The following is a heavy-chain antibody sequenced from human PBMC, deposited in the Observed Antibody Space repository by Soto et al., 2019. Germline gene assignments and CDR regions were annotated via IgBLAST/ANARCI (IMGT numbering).Heavy chain of an antibody. CDR2: IYYSGST. J-gene: IGHJ4*02. V-gene: IGHV4-39*01. CDR1: GGSISSSSYY. CDR3: ASTNTVVTPYYFDY. D-gene: IGHD2-15*01. Sequence: PSETLSLTCTVSGGSISSSSYYWGWIRQPPGKGLEWIGSIYYSGSTYYNPSLKSRVTISVDTSKNQFSLKLSSVTAADTAVYYCASTNTVVTPYYFDYWGQGTLVTVSS.